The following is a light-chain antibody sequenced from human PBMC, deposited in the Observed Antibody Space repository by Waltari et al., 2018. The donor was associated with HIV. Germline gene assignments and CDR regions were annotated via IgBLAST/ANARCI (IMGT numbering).Light chain of an antibody. CDR3: YSATENNLV. J-gene: IGLJ2*01. CDR1: VLSKKF. Sequence: SYELTQPSSVSVSQGQTARITCSGDVLSKKFARWFQQKPGQAPVLIIYKDNERPSGIPERFSGSSSGTTVTLTISGAQVDDEADYYCYSATENNLVFGGGTKLTVL. CDR2: KDN. V-gene: IGLV3-27*01.